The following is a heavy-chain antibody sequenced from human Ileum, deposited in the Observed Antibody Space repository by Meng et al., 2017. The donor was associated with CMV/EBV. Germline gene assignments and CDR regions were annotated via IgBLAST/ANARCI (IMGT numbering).Heavy chain of an antibody. CDR1: ESTFNNYG. J-gene: IGHJ4*02. CDR2: IIPVACLA. V-gene: IGHV1-69*04. CDR3: SRESNIED. D-gene: IGHD2/OR15-2a*01. Sequence: QVHLVQSGAEVKKPGSSVKVSCQASESTFNNYGFHWVRQAPGQGLEWMGKIIPVACLANYAQKFQGRVTITADKSTSTVYMELTNLISDDTALYDCSRESNIEDWGQGTLVTVSS.